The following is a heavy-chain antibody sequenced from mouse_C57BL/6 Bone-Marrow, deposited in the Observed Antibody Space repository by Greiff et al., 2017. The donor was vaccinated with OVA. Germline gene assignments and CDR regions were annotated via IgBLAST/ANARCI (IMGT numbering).Heavy chain of an antibody. D-gene: IGHD6-1*01. Sequence: DVHLVESGGGLVKPGGSLKLSCAASGFTFSAYGMHWVRQAPEKGLEWVAYISSGSSTISSADPVKGRFNISSDNAKHTLFLQMTSPWSEDTARYYCARRLQSYAMDYWGQGTSVTVSS. V-gene: IGHV5-17*01. CDR2: ISSGSSTI. J-gene: IGHJ4*01. CDR1: GFTFSAYG. CDR3: ARRLQSYAMDY.